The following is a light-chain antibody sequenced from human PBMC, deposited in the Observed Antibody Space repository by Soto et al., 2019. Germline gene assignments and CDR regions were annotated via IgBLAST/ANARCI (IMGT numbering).Light chain of an antibody. J-gene: IGKJ1*01. V-gene: IGKV1-39*01. Sequence: DIQMTKSPSTLSASVGYRVSITCRAIQGISTYLGWYQQRPGKAPKLLIYAASTLQSGVSSRFSGSGSGTDFTLTISSLQPEDFATYYCQQSYSTPRTFGQGTKVDIK. CDR1: QGISTY. CDR2: AAS. CDR3: QQSYSTPRT.